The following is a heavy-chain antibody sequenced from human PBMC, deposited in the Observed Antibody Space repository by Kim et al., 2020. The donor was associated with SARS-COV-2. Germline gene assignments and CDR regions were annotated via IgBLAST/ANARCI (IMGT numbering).Heavy chain of an antibody. CDR3: ARVGYRNGYSTYVDY. J-gene: IGHJ4*02. V-gene: IGHV4-39*01. D-gene: IGHD5-18*01. CDR2: IYYSGRT. Sequence: SETLSLTCTVSGGSISSITYYWGWIRQPPGKGLEWIATIYYSGRTFYNPSLKSRVTISVDTPKDQFSLKLSSVTAADTSVYYCARVGYRNGYSTYVDYWGQGTLVSVSS. CDR1: GGSISSITYY.